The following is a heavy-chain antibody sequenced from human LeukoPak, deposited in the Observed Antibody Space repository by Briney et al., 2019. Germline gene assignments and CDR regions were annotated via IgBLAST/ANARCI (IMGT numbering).Heavy chain of an antibody. CDR3: ARGEWLQLLYYFDY. CDR2: IYYSGST. CDR1: GGSISSSSYY. J-gene: IGHJ4*02. Sequence: SETLSLTCTVSGGSISSSSYYWGWIRQPPGKGLEWIGSIYYSGSTYYNPSLKSRVTISVDTSKNQFSLKLSSVTAADTAVYYCARGEWLQLLYYFDYWGQGTLVTVSS. V-gene: IGHV4-39*07. D-gene: IGHD5-12*01.